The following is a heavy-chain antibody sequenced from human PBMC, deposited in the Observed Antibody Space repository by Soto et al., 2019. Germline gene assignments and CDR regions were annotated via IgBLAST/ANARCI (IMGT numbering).Heavy chain of an antibody. CDR1: GFTFSSYS. J-gene: IGHJ4*02. D-gene: IGHD2-15*01. CDR2: ISSSSSTI. Sequence: EVQLVESGGGLVQPGGSLRLSCAASGFTFSSYSMNWVLQAPGKGLEWVSYISSSSSTIYYADSVKGRFTISRDNAKNSLYLQMISLRAEDTAVYYCARAGDFYCRGGICYSVYYFDYWGQGTLVNVSS. CDR3: ARAGDFYCRGGICYSVYYFDY. V-gene: IGHV3-48*01.